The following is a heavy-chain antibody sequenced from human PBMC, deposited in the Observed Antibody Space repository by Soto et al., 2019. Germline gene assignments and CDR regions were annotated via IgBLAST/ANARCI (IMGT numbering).Heavy chain of an antibody. CDR3: TTDRLRFDWLLYEAGIV. J-gene: IGHJ6*02. D-gene: IGHD3-9*01. V-gene: IGHV3-15*01. CDR2: IKSKSDGGTT. CDR1: GFTFSDAW. Sequence: GGSLRLSWAASGFTFSDAWMSWVRQAPGKGLDWVGRIKSKSDGGTTDYAAPVKGRFTISRDDSKNTLYLQMNSLKTEDTAVYYCTTDRLRFDWLLYEAGIVWGQGTTVTVSS.